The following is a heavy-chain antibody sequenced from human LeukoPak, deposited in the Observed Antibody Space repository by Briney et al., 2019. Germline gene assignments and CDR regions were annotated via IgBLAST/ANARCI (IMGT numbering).Heavy chain of an antibody. Sequence: PSETLSLTCTVSGGSIGSHYWTWIRQTPGKGLEWIGYVYDIGSTKYNPSLKSRVTISVDTSKNQFPLRLSSVTAADTAVYYCARTTEGYCRGRSCYSYYYYMDVWGKGTTVTVSS. D-gene: IGHD2-15*01. CDR1: GGSIGSHY. J-gene: IGHJ6*03. CDR2: VYDIGST. CDR3: ARTTEGYCRGRSCYSYYYYMDV. V-gene: IGHV4-59*11.